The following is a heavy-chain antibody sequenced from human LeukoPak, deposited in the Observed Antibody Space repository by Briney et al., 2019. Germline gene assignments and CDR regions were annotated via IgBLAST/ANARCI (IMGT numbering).Heavy chain of an antibody. Sequence: ASVKVSCKASGYTFTSYYMHWVRQAPGQGLEWMGIINPSGGSTSYAQKFQGRVTMTRDTSTSTVYMELSSLRSEDTAVYYCARSAIFGVVTDAFDIWGQGTIVTVSS. J-gene: IGHJ3*02. D-gene: IGHD3-3*01. CDR2: INPSGGST. V-gene: IGHV1-46*01. CDR3: ARSAIFGVVTDAFDI. CDR1: GYTFTSYY.